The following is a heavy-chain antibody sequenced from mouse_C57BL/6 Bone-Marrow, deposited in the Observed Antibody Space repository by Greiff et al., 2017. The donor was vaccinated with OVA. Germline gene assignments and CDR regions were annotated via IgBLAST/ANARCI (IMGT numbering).Heavy chain of an antibody. CDR1: GYTFTSYD. CDR2: IYPRDGST. V-gene: IGHV1-85*01. Sequence: QVQLKESGPELVKPGASVKLSCKASGYTFTSYDINWVKQRPGQGLEWIGWIYPRDGSTKYNEKFKGKATVTVDTSSSTAYMELHSLTSEDSAVYFCARKGFITPVDYWGQGTTLTVSS. J-gene: IGHJ2*01. D-gene: IGHD1-1*01. CDR3: ARKGFITPVDY.